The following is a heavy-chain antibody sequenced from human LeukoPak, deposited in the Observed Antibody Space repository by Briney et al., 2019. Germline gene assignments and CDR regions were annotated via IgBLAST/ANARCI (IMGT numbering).Heavy chain of an antibody. Sequence: SETLSLTCAVYGGYFSNYYWRWIRQPPGKGLEWIGEINDSGRTNYNPSLMSRVTVSVDTSKNQFSLRLTSVTATDTAAYYCARRWNYGRNYYIDVWGKGATVSVSS. J-gene: IGHJ6*03. CDR1: GGYFSNYY. D-gene: IGHD1-7*01. V-gene: IGHV4-34*01. CDR3: ARRWNYGRNYYIDV. CDR2: INDSGRT.